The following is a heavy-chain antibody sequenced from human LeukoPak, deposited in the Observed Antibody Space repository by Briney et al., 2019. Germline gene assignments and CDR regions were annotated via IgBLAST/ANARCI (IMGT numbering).Heavy chain of an antibody. Sequence: PGGSLRLSCAASGFTFSSYGMHWVRQAPGKGLEWVAFIRYDGSNKYYADSVKGRFTISRDNSKNTLYLQMNSLRAEDTAVYYCAKDDGIAARYFDYWGQGTLVTVSS. CDR2: IRYDGSNK. J-gene: IGHJ4*02. CDR1: GFTFSSYG. V-gene: IGHV3-30*02. D-gene: IGHD6-6*01. CDR3: AKDDGIAARYFDY.